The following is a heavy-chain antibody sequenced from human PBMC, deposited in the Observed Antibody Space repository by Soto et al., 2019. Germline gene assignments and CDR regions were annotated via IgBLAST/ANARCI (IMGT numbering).Heavy chain of an antibody. Sequence: EVQLVESGGGLVKPGGSLRLSCAASGFTFSSYSMNWVRQAPGKGLEWVSSISSSSSYIYYADSVKGRFTISRDNAKNSLYLQMNSLRAEDTAVYYCARFPAPHSSSYYFDYWGQGTLVTVSS. CDR2: ISSSSSYI. D-gene: IGHD6-6*01. CDR1: GFTFSSYS. CDR3: ARFPAPHSSSYYFDY. J-gene: IGHJ4*02. V-gene: IGHV3-21*01.